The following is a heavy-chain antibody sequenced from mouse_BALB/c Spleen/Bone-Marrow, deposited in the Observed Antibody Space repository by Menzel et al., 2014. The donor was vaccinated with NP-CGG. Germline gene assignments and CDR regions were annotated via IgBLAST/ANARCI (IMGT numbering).Heavy chain of an antibody. V-gene: IGHV1S127*01. Sequence: VKLVESGPELVGPGASVKMSCKASGYTFTSYWMHWVKQRPGQGLEWIGMIDPSNSETRLNQKFKDKATLNVDKSSNTAHMQVSSLTSEDSAVYYCARNYRYPRPYAMDYWGQGTSVTVSS. CDR2: IDPSNSET. D-gene: IGHD2-14*01. CDR3: ARNYRYPRPYAMDY. CDR1: GYTFTSYW. J-gene: IGHJ4*01.